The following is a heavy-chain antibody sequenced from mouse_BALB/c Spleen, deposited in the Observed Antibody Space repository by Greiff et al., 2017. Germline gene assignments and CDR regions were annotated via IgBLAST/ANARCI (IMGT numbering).Heavy chain of an antibody. D-gene: IGHD1-1*01. J-gene: IGHJ4*01. CDR1: GYTFTSYW. Sequence: VQLQQSGAELAKPGASVKMSCKASGYTFTSYWMHWVKQRPGQGLEWIGYINPSTGYTEYNQKFKDKATLTADKSSSTAYMQLSSLTSEDSAVYYCARGYYYGSSPYAMDYWGQGTSVTVSS. CDR3: ARGYYYGSSPYAMDY. CDR2: INPSTGYT. V-gene: IGHV1-7*01.